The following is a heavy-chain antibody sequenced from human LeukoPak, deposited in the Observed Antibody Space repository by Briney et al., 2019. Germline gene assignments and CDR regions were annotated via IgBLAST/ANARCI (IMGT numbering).Heavy chain of an antibody. D-gene: IGHD1-14*01. J-gene: IGHJ4*02. CDR1: GFTFSSYG. CDR2: ITYDGSNK. CDR3: AKVWSGIPVDY. Sequence: GGSLRLSCAASGFTFSSYGMHWVRQAPGKGLEWVAVITYDGSNKYYADSVKGRFTISRDNSKNTLYLQMNSLRAEDTAVYYCAKVWSGIPVDYWGQGTLVTVSS. V-gene: IGHV3-30*18.